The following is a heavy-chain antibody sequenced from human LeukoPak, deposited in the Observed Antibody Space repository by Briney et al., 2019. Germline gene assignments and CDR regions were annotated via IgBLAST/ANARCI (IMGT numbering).Heavy chain of an antibody. Sequence: PGGGPLRLSCAASGFTFSTYAMAWVRQAPGKGLEWVSGVTAGGATTFYAGSGNGSFTAYRDNSKNTLYLQMNSLRAEDTAVYYCAKRDYSDTSGYLPLFDCWGQGTLVVVSS. CDR1: GFTFSTYA. CDR3: AKRDYSDTSGYLPLFDC. J-gene: IGHJ4*02. V-gene: IGHV3-23*01. D-gene: IGHD3-22*01. CDR2: VTAGGATT.